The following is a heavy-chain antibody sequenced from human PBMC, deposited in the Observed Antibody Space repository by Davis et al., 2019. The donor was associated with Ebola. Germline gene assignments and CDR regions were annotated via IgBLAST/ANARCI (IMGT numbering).Heavy chain of an antibody. D-gene: IGHD3-16*01. CDR1: GFTFSDAW. CDR3: AKRSSPGGGYFDY. CDR2: ITISAAGI. J-gene: IGHJ4*02. V-gene: IGHV3-23*01. Sequence: GESLKISCAASGFTFSDAWMTWVRQAPGQGLEWLSSITISAAGIDYADSVKGRFTISRDDSKNTLYLQMNSLSAEDTAVYYCAKRSSPGGGYFDYWGLGALVTVSS.